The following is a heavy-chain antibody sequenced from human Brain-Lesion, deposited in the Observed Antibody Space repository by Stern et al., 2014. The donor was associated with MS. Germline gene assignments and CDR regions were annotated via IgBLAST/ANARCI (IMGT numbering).Heavy chain of an antibody. CDR2: IRGSGGST. V-gene: IGHV3-23*04. CDR1: GFRFSSYA. J-gene: IGHJ3*02. Sequence: EDQLVESGGGFVQPGGSLRLSCAASGFRFSSYAMSWVRQTPGKGLAWVSGIRGSGGSTYYADPVKGRFTISRDKSKNTLFLQMNSLRAEDTAVYYCAKGVWGSYLNAFDMWGQGTMVTVSS. D-gene: IGHD3-16*02. CDR3: AKGVWGSYLNAFDM.